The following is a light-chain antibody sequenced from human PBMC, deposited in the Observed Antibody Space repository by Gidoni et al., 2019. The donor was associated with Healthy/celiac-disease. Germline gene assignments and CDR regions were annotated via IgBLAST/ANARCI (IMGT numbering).Light chain of an antibody. CDR3: AAWDDSLSAVV. Sequence: PGQRVTISCSGSSSNIGSNYVYWYQQLPGTAPKLLIYRNNQRPSGVPDRFSGSKSGTSASLAISGLRSEDEADYYCAAWDDSLSAVVFGGGTKLTVL. CDR1: SSNIGSNY. V-gene: IGLV1-47*01. J-gene: IGLJ2*01. CDR2: RNN.